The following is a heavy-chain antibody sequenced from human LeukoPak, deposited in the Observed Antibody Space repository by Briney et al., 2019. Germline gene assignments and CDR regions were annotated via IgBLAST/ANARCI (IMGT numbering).Heavy chain of an antibody. CDR2: INHSGST. CDR1: GGSFSGYY. D-gene: IGHD1-26*01. Sequence: LETLSLTCAVYGGSFSGYYWSWIRQPPGKGLEWIGEINHSGSTNYNPSLKSRVTISVDTSKNQFSLKLSSVTAADTAVYYCARGERGGSYHIGGQGTLVTVSS. V-gene: IGHV4-34*01. J-gene: IGHJ4*02. CDR3: ARGERGGSYHI.